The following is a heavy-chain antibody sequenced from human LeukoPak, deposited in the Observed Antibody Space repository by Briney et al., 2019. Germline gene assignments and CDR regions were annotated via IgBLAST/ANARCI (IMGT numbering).Heavy chain of an antibody. CDR1: GGSISSGGYS. CDR3: ARSPYYYGSGSFDY. Sequence: SQTLSLTCAVSGGSISSGGYSWSWIRQPPGKGLEWIGYIYHSGSTYYNPSLKTRVTISVDRSKNQFSLKLSSVTAADTAVYYCARSPYYYGSGSFDYWGQGTLVTVSS. J-gene: IGHJ4*02. D-gene: IGHD3-10*01. V-gene: IGHV4-30-2*01. CDR2: IYHSGST.